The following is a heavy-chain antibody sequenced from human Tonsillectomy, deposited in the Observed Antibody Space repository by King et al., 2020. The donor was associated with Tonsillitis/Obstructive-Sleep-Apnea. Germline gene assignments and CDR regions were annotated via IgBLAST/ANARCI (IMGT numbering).Heavy chain of an antibody. CDR1: GFTFSSYS. D-gene: IGHD3-3*01. CDR3: ARAPSYYDFWSGYPDY. V-gene: IGHV3-48*02. Sequence: VQLVESGGGLVQPGGSLRLSCAASGFTFSSYSMNWFRQAPGKGLEWVSYISSSSSTIYYADSVKGRFTISRDNAKNSLYLQMNSLRDEDTAVYYCARAPSYYDFWSGYPDYWGQGTLVTVSS. J-gene: IGHJ4*02. CDR2: ISSSSSTI.